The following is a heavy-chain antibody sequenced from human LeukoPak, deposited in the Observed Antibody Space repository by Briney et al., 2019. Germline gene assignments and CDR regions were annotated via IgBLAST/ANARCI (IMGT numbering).Heavy chain of an antibody. V-gene: IGHV4-39*07. CDR3: ARVLLDSSGWGGYYYMDV. CDR1: GGSISSSSYY. CDR2: IYYSGST. Sequence: SETLSLTCTVSGGSISSSSYYWGWIRQPPGKGLEWIRSIYYSGSTYYNPSLKSRVTISVDTSKNQFSLKLSSVTAADTAGYYCARVLLDSSGWGGYYYMDVWGKGTTVSVSS. J-gene: IGHJ6*03. D-gene: IGHD6-19*01.